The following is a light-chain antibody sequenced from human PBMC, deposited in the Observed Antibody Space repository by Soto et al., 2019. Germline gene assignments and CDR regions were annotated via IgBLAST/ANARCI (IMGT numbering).Light chain of an antibody. Sequence: DIQMTQSPSTLSASVGDRVTITCRASQTISSWLAWYQQKLGKAPKLLVYKASSLESGVPSRFSGSGSGTEFTLPISSLQPDDFATYYCQQYKSYPLAFGGGTQVEIK. CDR3: QQYKSYPLA. V-gene: IGKV1-5*03. CDR1: QTISSW. CDR2: KAS. J-gene: IGKJ4*01.